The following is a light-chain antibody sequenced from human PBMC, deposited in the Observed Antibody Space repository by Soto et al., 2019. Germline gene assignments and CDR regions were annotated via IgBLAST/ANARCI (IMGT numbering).Light chain of an antibody. J-gene: IGKJ1*01. CDR2: KAS. V-gene: IGKV1-5*03. CDR3: QHYNSYGT. Sequence: DIQMTQSPSTLSASVVDRVTITCRASQSISSWLAWYQQKPGKAPKLLIYKASSLESGVPSRFSGSGSGTEFTLTISSLQPDDFATYYCQHYNSYGTFGQGTKVDI. CDR1: QSISSW.